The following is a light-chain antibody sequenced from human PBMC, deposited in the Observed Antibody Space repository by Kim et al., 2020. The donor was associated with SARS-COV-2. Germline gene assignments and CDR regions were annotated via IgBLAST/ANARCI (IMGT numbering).Light chain of an antibody. J-gene: IGLJ2*01. V-gene: IGLV2-14*03. CDR3: SSYTSSSTLGVV. Sequence: IPTARTGTSSEVGAYYYGSWYQQHPAKAPKLMIYDVSNRPSGVSNRFSGSKSGNTASLAISGHQAEDEADYYCSSYTSSSTLGVVFGGGTQLTVL. CDR2: DVS. CDR1: SSEVGAYYY.